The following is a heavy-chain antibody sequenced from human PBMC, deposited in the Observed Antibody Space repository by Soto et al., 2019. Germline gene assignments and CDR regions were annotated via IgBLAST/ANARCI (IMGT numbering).Heavy chain of an antibody. Sequence: ASETLSLTCTVSGGSISSGDYYWSWIRQPPGKGLEWIGYIYYSGSTYYNPSLKSRVTISVDTSKNQFSLKLSSVTAADTAVYYCASYYYGSGSYYSYWGQGTLVTVSS. V-gene: IGHV4-30-4*01. CDR2: IYYSGST. CDR3: ASYYYGSGSYYSY. J-gene: IGHJ4*02. CDR1: GGSISSGDYY. D-gene: IGHD3-10*01.